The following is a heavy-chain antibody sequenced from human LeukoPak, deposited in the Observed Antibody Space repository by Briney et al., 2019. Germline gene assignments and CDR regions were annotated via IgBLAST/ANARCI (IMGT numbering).Heavy chain of an antibody. CDR1: GGTFSSYA. CDR2: IIPIFGTA. CDR3: ASTGPGIAAAENYYMDV. Sequence: ASVKVSFKASGGTFSSYAISWVRQAPGQGLEWMGGIIPIFGTANYAQKFQGRVTITTDESTSTAYMELSSLRSEDTAVYYCASTGPGIAAAENYYMDVWGKGTTVTVSS. V-gene: IGHV1-69*05. D-gene: IGHD6-13*01. J-gene: IGHJ6*03.